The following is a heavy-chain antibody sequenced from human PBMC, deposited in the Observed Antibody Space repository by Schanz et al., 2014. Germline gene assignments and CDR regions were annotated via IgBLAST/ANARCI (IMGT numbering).Heavy chain of an antibody. V-gene: IGHV1-18*01. J-gene: IGHJ4*02. CDR3: ARDAADFYDILTEEDY. CDR2: ISAYNGNT. CDR1: GYTFTSYG. D-gene: IGHD3-9*01. Sequence: QVQLVQSGAEVKKPGASVKVSCKASGYTFTSYGISWVRQAPGQGLEWMGWISAYNGNTKYPQKLQGRVTMTTDTSTSRAYMELRRLRSDDTAVYYCARDAADFYDILTEEDYWGQGTLVTVSS.